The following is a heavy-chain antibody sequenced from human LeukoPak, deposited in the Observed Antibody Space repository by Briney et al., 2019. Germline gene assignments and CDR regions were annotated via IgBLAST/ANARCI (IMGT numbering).Heavy chain of an antibody. CDR3: AREDYYFDS. Sequence: PGGSLRLSCAASGFTFSDYYMSWIRQAPGKGLERIGEINHSRGTKYNPSLESRVTILLDASKNEFSLNLNSVTAADTAVYYCAREDYYFDSWGQGTLVTVSS. CDR2: INHSRGT. J-gene: IGHJ4*02. V-gene: IGHV4-34*01. CDR1: GFTFSDYY.